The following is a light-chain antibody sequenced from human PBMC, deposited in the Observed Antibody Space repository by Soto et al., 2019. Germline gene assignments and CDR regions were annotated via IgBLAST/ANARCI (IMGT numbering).Light chain of an antibody. Sequence: DLQMTHSPSTLSASVGDRVTITCRASQSISTWLAWYQQKPGKAPRLLIYKASSLQSGVPSRLSGSGSGTEFTLTIRSLQADDFATYYCQQYHSNSRTFGQGTKLEIK. CDR2: KAS. CDR3: QQYHSNSRT. J-gene: IGKJ1*01. V-gene: IGKV1-5*03. CDR1: QSISTW.